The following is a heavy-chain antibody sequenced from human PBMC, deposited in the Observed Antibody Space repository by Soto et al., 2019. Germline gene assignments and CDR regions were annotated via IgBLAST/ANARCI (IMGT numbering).Heavy chain of an antibody. CDR2: ISGSGHDI. CDR3: SRDPRHLDY. V-gene: IGHV3-11*01. Sequence: QVQLVQSGXXXXXXXXXLRLSCAASGFTFTYSYMSWGRQAPGKGLEWLSYISGSGHDINYADSVKGRFTISRDNAKNSLYLQMNSLTAEDTAVYYCSRDPRHLDYRGQGTLVTVSS. J-gene: IGHJ4*02. D-gene: IGHD6-25*01. CDR1: GFTFTYSY.